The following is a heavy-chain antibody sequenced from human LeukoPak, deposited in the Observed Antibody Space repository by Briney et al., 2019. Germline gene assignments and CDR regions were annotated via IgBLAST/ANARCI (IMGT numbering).Heavy chain of an antibody. J-gene: IGHJ4*02. CDR2: ISESSVYI. Sequence: TGGSLRLSCAGSGFTFSSYIMNWVRHAPGKGLEWVSSISESSVYINYADSVKGRFTISRDNAKYSLYLQMTSLRVEDTAVYYCARSYYDSSGYPHSDLDYWGQGTLVTVSS. CDR3: ARSYYDSSGYPHSDLDY. CDR1: GFTFSSYI. V-gene: IGHV3-21*01. D-gene: IGHD3-22*01.